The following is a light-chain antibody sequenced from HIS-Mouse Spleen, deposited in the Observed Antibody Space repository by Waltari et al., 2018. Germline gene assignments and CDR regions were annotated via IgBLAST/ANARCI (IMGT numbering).Light chain of an antibody. CDR2: EGS. CDR3: CSYAGSSTVV. CDR1: SRYVGKYNL. J-gene: IGLJ2*01. V-gene: IGLV2-23*01. Sequence: QSALTQPASVSGSPGQSITISCTGTSRYVGKYNLLSWYQQHPGKAPKLMIYEGSKRPSGVSNRFSGSKSGNTASLTIYGLQAEDEADYYCCSYAGSSTVVFGGGTKLTVL.